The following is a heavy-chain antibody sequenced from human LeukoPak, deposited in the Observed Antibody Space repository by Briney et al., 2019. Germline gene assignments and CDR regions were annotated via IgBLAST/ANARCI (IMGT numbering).Heavy chain of an antibody. J-gene: IGHJ4*02. D-gene: IGHD6-6*01. V-gene: IGHV3-9*03. Sequence: GGSLRLSCAASGFTFDDYAMHWVRQAPGKGLEWVSGISWNSGSIGYADSVRGRFTISRDNAKNSLYLQMNSLRAEDMALYYCAKGFEYSSSSGVDYWGQGTLVTVSS. CDR1: GFTFDDYA. CDR3: AKGFEYSSSSGVDY. CDR2: ISWNSGSI.